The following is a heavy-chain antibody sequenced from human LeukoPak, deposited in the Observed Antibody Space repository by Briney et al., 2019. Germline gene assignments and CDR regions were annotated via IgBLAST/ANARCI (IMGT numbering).Heavy chain of an antibody. CDR1: GYTFTSYG. J-gene: IGHJ4*02. CDR3: ARDLEDSGSYRSGKIDY. D-gene: IGHD1-26*01. Sequence: ASVKVSCKASGYTFTSYGISWVRQAPGQGLEWMGWISAYNGNTNYAQKLQGRVTMTTDTSTSTAYMELRSLRSDDTAVYYCARDLEDSGSYRSGKIDYWGQGTLVTVSS. CDR2: ISAYNGNT. V-gene: IGHV1-18*01.